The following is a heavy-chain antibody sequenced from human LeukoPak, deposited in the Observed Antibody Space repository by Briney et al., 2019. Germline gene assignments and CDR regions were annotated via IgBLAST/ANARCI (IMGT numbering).Heavy chain of an antibody. D-gene: IGHD2-21*02. CDR2: ISYDGSNK. Sequence: GGSLRLSCAASGFTFSVYGMHWVRQAPGKGLEWVAVISYDGSNKYYADSVKGRFTISRDNSKNTLYPQMNSLRGEDTAVYYCASVVTAAGYYYYYGMDVWGQGTTVTVSS. CDR1: GFTFSVYG. V-gene: IGHV3-30*03. CDR3: ASVVTAAGYYYYYGMDV. J-gene: IGHJ6*02.